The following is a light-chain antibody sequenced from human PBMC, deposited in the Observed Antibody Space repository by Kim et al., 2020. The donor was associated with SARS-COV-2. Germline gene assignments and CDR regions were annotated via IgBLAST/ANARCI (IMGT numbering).Light chain of an antibody. CDR1: QNIGTY. CDR2: GAF. J-gene: IGKJ2*03. CDR3: QQSSRVPYS. Sequence: SATIGATVTLTCRTSQNIGTYLNWYQQKPGKAPILLIYGAFRLQSGAPARFSGSGSTTDFFLTISNLQSEDFATYFCQQSSRVPYSFGQGTRLEI. V-gene: IGKV1-39*01.